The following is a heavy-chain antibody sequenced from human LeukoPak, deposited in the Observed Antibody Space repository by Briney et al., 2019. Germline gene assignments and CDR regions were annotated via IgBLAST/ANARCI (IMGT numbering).Heavy chain of an antibody. V-gene: IGHV3-23*01. CDR2: ISGSGGST. Sequence: GGSLRLSCAASGFTFSSYAMSWVRQAPGKGLEWVSAISGSGGSTYYADSVKGRFTISRDNSKNTLYLQMNSLRAEDTAVYYCAKSRVGYYGSGSYHWGQGTLVTVSS. D-gene: IGHD3-10*01. CDR3: AKSRVGYYGSGSYH. J-gene: IGHJ4*02. CDR1: GFTFSSYA.